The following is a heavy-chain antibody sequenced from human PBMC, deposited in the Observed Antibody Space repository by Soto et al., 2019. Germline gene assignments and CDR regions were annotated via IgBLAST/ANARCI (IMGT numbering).Heavy chain of an antibody. CDR3: ARETTTVREGNWFDP. Sequence: SETWSPTVTVSGCSITIGGYYWSWILQHPAKGMEWIGDIYYSGSTYYNPSLKSRVTISVDTSKNQFSRKVSSVTAADTAVYYCARETTTVREGNWFDPWGQGTLVTVSS. CDR2: IYYSGST. CDR1: GCSITIGGYY. V-gene: IGHV4-31*03. D-gene: IGHD3-10*01. J-gene: IGHJ5*02.